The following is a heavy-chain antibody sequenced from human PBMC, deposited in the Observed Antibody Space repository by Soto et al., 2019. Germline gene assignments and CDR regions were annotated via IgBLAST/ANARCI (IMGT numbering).Heavy chain of an antibody. Sequence: SETLSLTCTVSGGSISSGDYYWSWIRQPPGKGLEWIGYIYYSGSTYYNPSLKSRVTISVDTSKNQFSLKLSSVTAADTAVYYCARAWDLRDGYNFGYWGQGTLVTVSS. V-gene: IGHV4-30-4*01. CDR2: IYYSGST. J-gene: IGHJ4*02. D-gene: IGHD5-12*01. CDR1: GGSISSGDYY. CDR3: ARAWDLRDGYNFGY.